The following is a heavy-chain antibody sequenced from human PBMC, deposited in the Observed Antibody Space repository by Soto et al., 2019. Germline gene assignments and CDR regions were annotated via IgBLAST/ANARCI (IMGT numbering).Heavy chain of an antibody. Sequence: QVQLQESGPGLVKPSQTLSLTCTVSGGSISSGGYYWSWIRQHPGKGLDWIGYIYYSGSTYYNPSLKSRVTISVDTSKNQFSLKLSSVTAADTAVYYCARVGVPNYYDSSGPVDYWGQGTLVTVSS. CDR1: GGSISSGGYY. D-gene: IGHD3-22*01. CDR2: IYYSGST. V-gene: IGHV4-31*03. CDR3: ARVGVPNYYDSSGPVDY. J-gene: IGHJ4*02.